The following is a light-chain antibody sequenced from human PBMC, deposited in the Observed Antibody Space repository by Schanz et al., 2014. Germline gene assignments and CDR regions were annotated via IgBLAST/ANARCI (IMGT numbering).Light chain of an antibody. CDR3: NSFTSSHTHV. V-gene: IGLV2-14*02. CDR1: SSDVGSYNL. Sequence: QSVLTQPASVSGSPGQSITISCTGTSSDVGSYNLVSWYQQHPGKAPKLMIYEGSKRPSGVSNRFSGSKSGNTASLTISGLQAEDEADYYCNSFTSSHTHVFGGGTKLTVL. J-gene: IGLJ3*02. CDR2: EGS.